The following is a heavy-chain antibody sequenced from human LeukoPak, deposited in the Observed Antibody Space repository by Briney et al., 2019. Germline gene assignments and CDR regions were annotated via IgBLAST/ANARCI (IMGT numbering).Heavy chain of an antibody. CDR2: ISGTGSDT. CDR1: GFTFSRYR. D-gene: IGHD1-14*01. Sequence: GGSLRLSCAASGFTFSRYRMNWVRHAPGEGLEWVSSISGTGSDTYYTDSLKGRFTVSRDNAKNSLYLQMNSLRAEDTAVYYCARDVYRIFDYWGLGTLVTVSS. CDR3: ARDVYRIFDY. J-gene: IGHJ4*02. V-gene: IGHV3-21*01.